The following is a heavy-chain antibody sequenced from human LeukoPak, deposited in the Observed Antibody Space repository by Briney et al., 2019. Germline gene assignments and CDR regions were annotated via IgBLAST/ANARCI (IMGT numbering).Heavy chain of an antibody. Sequence: SETLALTCAVYGGSFSGYYWSWIRQPPGKGLEWIGEINHSGITNYNPSLKSRVTISVDTSKNRFSLNLSSVTAADTAVYYCARGTPPGRVWYYLYMDVGGKGTTVTVSS. D-gene: IGHD3-16*01. CDR3: ARGTPPGRVWYYLYMDV. J-gene: IGHJ6*03. CDR1: GGSFSGYY. V-gene: IGHV4-34*01. CDR2: INHSGIT.